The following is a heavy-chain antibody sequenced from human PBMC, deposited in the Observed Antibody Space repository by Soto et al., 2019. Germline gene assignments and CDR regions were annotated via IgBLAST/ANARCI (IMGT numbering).Heavy chain of an antibody. J-gene: IGHJ6*02. CDR3: ARHSGGITIFGVVHYYYYGMDV. V-gene: IGHV5-51*01. CDR1: GYSFSNYW. CDR2: INPGDSES. D-gene: IGHD3-3*01. Sequence: GESLKISCKASGYSFSNYWIGWVRQMPGKGLEWMAIINPGDSESRYSPSFQGQVTISADKSISTAYLQWSSLKASDTAMYYCARHSGGITIFGVVHYYYYGMDVWGQGTTVTVSS.